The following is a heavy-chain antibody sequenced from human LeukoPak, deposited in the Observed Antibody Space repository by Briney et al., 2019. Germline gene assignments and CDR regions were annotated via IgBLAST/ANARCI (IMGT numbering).Heavy chain of an antibody. CDR3: AKDLHYGSADY. CDR1: GFTFSTYE. CDR2: ITGSGDTI. D-gene: IGHD3-10*01. V-gene: IGHV3-48*03. J-gene: IGHJ4*02. Sequence: PGGSLRLSCSASGFTFSTYEMNWVRQAPGKGLEWISYITGSGDTIYYADSVKGRFTISRDNAKNALYLQMNSLRAEDTAVYYCAKDLHYGSADYWGQGTLVTVSS.